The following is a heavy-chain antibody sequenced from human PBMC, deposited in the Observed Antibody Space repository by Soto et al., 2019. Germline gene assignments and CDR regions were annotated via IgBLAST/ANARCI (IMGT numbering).Heavy chain of an antibody. Sequence: SVKVSCKASGGTFSSYTISWVRQAPGQGLEWMGRIIPILGIANYAQKFQGRVTITADKSTSTAYMELSSLRSEDTAVYYCARDLARSGTGTDYYYYMDVWGKGTTVTVSS. V-gene: IGHV1-69*04. CDR1: GGTFSSYT. D-gene: IGHD1-1*01. J-gene: IGHJ6*03. CDR2: IIPILGIA. CDR3: ARDLARSGTGTDYYYYMDV.